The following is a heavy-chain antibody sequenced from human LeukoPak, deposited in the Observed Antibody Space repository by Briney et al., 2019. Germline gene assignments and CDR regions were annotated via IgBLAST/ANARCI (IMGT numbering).Heavy chain of an antibody. J-gene: IGHJ4*02. D-gene: IGHD3-22*01. CDR3: AKDSYYDSSGYYDANTYFDY. Sequence: GGSLRLSCAASGFTFSSYAMSWVRQAPGKGLEWVSAISGSGGSTYYADSVKGRFTISRDNSKNTLYLQMNSLRAEDTAVYYCAKDSYYDSSGYYDANTYFDYWGQGTLVTASS. V-gene: IGHV3-23*01. CDR2: ISGSGGST. CDR1: GFTFSSYA.